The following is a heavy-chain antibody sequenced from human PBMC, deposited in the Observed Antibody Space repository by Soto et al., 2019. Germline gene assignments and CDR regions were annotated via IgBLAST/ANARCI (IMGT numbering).Heavy chain of an antibody. CDR1: GGSISSGGYY. Sequence: QVQLQESGPGLVKPSQTLSLTCTVSGGSISSGGYYWSWIRQHPGKGLEWIGYIYYSGSTYYNPSLMSRVTLSVATSNNQFSLKLSSVPAAYTAVYYWARGEGTGGSYPLSYYFDYWGQGTLVTVSS. J-gene: IGHJ4*02. CDR3: ARGEGTGGSYPLSYYFDY. D-gene: IGHD1-26*01. V-gene: IGHV4-31*03. CDR2: IYYSGST.